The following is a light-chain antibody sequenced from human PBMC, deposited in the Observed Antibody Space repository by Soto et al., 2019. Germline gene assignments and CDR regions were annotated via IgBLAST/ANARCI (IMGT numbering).Light chain of an antibody. V-gene: IGKV3-20*01. CDR3: QQYGSSPVAGT. CDR2: GAS. Sequence: EIVLTQSPGTLSLSPGERATLSCRASQSVSSSYLAWYQQKPGQAPRLLIYGASSRATGIPDRFSGSGSGTDFTLTISRLEPEDFAVYYCQQYGSSPVAGTFGGGTKVEIK. J-gene: IGKJ4*01. CDR1: QSVSSSY.